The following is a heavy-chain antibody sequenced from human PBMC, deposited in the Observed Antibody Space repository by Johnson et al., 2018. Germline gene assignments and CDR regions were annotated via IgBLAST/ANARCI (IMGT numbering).Heavy chain of an antibody. J-gene: IGHJ1*01. D-gene: IGHD6-25*01. Sequence: QVQLQESGGGVVQPGRSLRLSCAASGFTFSSYGMHWVRQAPGKGLEWVAVISYDGSNKYYADSVKGRFTISRDNSKNTLYLQMNSLRAGDTAVYYCGKDSIPASSAASAEDQHGGQGTLVTVSS. V-gene: IGHV3-30*18. CDR3: GKDSIPASSAASAEDQH. CDR1: GFTFSSYG. CDR2: ISYDGSNK.